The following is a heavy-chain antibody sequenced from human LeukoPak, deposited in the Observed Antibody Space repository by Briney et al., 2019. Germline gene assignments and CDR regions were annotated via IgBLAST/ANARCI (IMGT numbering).Heavy chain of an antibody. D-gene: IGHD5-18*01. V-gene: IGHV4-34*01. CDR1: GGSFSGYY. J-gene: IGHJ4*02. CDR2: INHSGST. CDR3: ARNTAMVSLDY. Sequence: PSETLSLTCAVYGGSFSGYYWSWIRQPPGKGLEWIGEINHSGSTNYNPSLKSRVTISVDTSKNQFSLKLSSVTAADTAVYYCARNTAMVSLDYWGQGTLVTVSS.